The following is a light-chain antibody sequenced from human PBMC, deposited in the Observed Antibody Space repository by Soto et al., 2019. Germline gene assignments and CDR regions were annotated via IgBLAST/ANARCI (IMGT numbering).Light chain of an antibody. V-gene: IGLV1-40*01. Sequence: QAVVTQPPSVSGAPGQRVTISCTGSSSNIGAGYDVHWYQQLPGTAPKLLIYGNSNRPSGVPDRFSGSKSGTSASLAITGLQAEYEADYYCRSYDSSLSGSVFGGGTKLTVL. CDR3: RSYDSSLSGSV. CDR1: SSNIGAGYD. J-gene: IGLJ2*01. CDR2: GNS.